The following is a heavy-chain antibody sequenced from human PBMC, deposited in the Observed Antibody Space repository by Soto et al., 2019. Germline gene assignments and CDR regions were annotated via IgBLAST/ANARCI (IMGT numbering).Heavy chain of an antibody. D-gene: IGHD2-21*02. Sequence: GGSLRLSCAASGFTFSSYAMHWVRQAPGKGLEWVAVISYDGSNKYYADSVKGRFTISRDNSKNTLYLQMNSLRAEDTAVYYCPRAQGHGGNSREDYWGQGTFVTVSS. V-gene: IGHV3-30-3*01. J-gene: IGHJ4*02. CDR3: PRAQGHGGNSREDY. CDR2: ISYDGSNK. CDR1: GFTFSSYA.